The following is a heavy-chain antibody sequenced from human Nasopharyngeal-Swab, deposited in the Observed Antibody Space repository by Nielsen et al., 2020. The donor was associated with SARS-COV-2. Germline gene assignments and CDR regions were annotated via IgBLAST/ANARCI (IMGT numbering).Heavy chain of an antibody. V-gene: IGHV3-30*18. CDR1: GFTFSTYG. J-gene: IGHJ4*02. Sequence: GESLKISCAASGFTFSTYGMHWVRQAPGKGLEWVAVISYDGSNKYYADSVKGRFTISRDNSKNTVYVQMNSLRAEDTAVYYCAKELYGKSWYEHWGQGTLVTVSS. D-gene: IGHD6-13*01. CDR2: ISYDGSNK. CDR3: AKELYGKSWYEH.